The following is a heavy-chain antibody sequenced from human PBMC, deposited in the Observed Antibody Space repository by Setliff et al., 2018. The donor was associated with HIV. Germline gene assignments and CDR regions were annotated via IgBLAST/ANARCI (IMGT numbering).Heavy chain of an antibody. J-gene: IGHJ4*02. V-gene: IGHV3-49*04. D-gene: IGHD6-19*01. CDR3: ARTSIVVAGNDY. CDR1: GFTFGDYA. Sequence: GGSLRLSCTASGFTFGDYAMTWVRQAPGKGLEWVSFIRNKAYGGTTEYAASVKGRFTMSRDDSKNSLYLQMNSLRVEDTAVYYCARTSIVVAGNDYWGQGTLVTVSS. CDR2: IRNKAYGGTT.